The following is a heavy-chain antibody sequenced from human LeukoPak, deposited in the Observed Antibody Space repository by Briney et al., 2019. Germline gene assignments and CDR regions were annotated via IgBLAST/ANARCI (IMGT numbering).Heavy chain of an antibody. CDR2: ISSRSTTI. V-gene: IGHV3-48*01. Sequence: PGGSLRLSCAASGFSFSSYSLNWVRQAPGKGLEWVSYISSRSTTIYYADSVKGRFTISRDNAKNSLYLQMNSLRAEDTAVYYCARGNYGAKNDYWGQGTLVTVSS. CDR1: GFSFSSYS. J-gene: IGHJ4*02. D-gene: IGHD4-17*01. CDR3: ARGNYGAKNDY.